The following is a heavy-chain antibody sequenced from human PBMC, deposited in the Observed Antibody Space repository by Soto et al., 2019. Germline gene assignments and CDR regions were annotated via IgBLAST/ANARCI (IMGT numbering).Heavy chain of an antibody. Sequence: PSETLSLTCSVSGASVTDYYWTWIRLTPKRELQWIGFIHYNGRTDSSPSLKSRVTISLDTSKNHVSLILNSVNVADSAVYYCARDLRELYYYDSSGYSNWGQGTLVTVS. D-gene: IGHD3-22*01. CDR2: IHYNGRT. V-gene: IGHV4-59*02. CDR1: GASVTDYY. CDR3: ARDLRELYYYDSSGYSN. J-gene: IGHJ4*02.